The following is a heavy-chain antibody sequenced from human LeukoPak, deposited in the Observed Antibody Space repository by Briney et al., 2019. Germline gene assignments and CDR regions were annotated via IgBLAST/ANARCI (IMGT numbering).Heavy chain of an antibody. CDR1: GFTFSSYA. CDR2: ISGSGGST. V-gene: IGHV3-23*01. CDR3: AKGLAYYYDSSGYISQMVSYYFDY. D-gene: IGHD3-22*01. Sequence: GGSLRLSCAASGFTFSSYAMSWVRQAPGKGLEWVSAISGSGGSTYYADSVKGRFTISRDNSKNTLYLQMNSLRAEDTGVYYCAKGLAYYYDSSGYISQMVSYYFDYWGQGTLVTVSS. J-gene: IGHJ4*02.